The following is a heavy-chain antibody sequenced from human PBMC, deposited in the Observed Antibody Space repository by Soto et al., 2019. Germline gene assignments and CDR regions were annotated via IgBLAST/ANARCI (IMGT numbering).Heavy chain of an antibody. Sequence: QVQLVQSGAKVKKPGSSVKVSCKASGGTFSSYIINWVRQAPGQGLEWMGRLIPVLGITNYAQKFQDRVTITADRSTTTAYMELSSLRSEDTAVYYCARASLEMATVSDFWGQGTLVTVSS. CDR2: LIPVLGIT. CDR3: ARASLEMATVSDF. V-gene: IGHV1-69*02. D-gene: IGHD5-12*01. J-gene: IGHJ4*02. CDR1: GGTFSSYI.